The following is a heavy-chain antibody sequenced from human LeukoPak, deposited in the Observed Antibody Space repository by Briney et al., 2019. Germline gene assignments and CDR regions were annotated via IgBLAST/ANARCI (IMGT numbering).Heavy chain of an antibody. CDR3: ARPSEAGITADAFDI. V-gene: IGHV3-21*01. Sequence: PGGSLRLSCAASGFTFSSYAMNWVRQAPGKGLEWVSSISSSSSYIYYADSVKGRFTISRDNAKNSLYLQMNSLRAEDTAVYYCARPSEAGITADAFDIWGQGTMVTVSS. J-gene: IGHJ3*02. CDR2: ISSSSSYI. D-gene: IGHD3-10*01. CDR1: GFTFSSYA.